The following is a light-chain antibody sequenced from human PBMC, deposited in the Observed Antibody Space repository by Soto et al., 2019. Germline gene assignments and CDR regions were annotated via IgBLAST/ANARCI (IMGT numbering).Light chain of an antibody. V-gene: IGKV3-15*01. CDR3: KQYKEWPTFT. CDR1: QSVGNN. J-gene: IGKJ5*01. CDR2: GAS. Sequence: EIVMTQSPATLSVSPGETATLTCRASQSVGNNVAWYEQTPGQAPRLLIFGASTRANCIPARFSGSGSWTELTLSVSSLQSEDFAFYYCKQYKEWPTFTFCQGTRLEIK.